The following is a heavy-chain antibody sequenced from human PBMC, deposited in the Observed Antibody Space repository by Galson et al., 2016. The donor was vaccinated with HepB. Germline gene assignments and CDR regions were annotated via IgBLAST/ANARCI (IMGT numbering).Heavy chain of an antibody. CDR2: ISGDGGRI. V-gene: IGHV3-23*01. CDR3: VKGYGMDV. Sequence: SLRLSCAASGFTFTNYALSWVRQAPGKGLEWVSFISGDGGRIDYDDSVKGRFTISRDNSKDTLYLQMNSLRAEDTALYYCVKGYGMDVWGQGTTVTVSS. J-gene: IGHJ6*02. CDR1: GFTFTNYA.